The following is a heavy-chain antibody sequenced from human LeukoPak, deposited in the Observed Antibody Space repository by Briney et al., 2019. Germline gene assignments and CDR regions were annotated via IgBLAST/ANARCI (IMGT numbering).Heavy chain of an antibody. CDR3: ARPTHSSGWYGEYYFDY. D-gene: IGHD6-19*01. V-gene: IGHV4-59*12. Sequence: SETLSLTCTVSGGSISSYYWSWIRQPPGKGLEWIGYIYYSGSTNYNPSLKSRVTISVDTSKNQFSLKLSSVTAADTAVYYCARPTHSSGWYGEYYFDYWGQGTLVTVSS. J-gene: IGHJ4*02. CDR1: GGSISSYY. CDR2: IYYSGST.